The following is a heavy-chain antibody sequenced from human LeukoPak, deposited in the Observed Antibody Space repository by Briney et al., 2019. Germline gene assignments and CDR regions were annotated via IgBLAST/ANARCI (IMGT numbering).Heavy chain of an antibody. D-gene: IGHD6-13*01. CDR1: GFTFSSYW. CDR3: AKEGSSWQPPQP. J-gene: IGHJ5*02. CDR2: IKQDGSEK. V-gene: IGHV3-7*01. Sequence: GGSLRLSCAASGFTFSSYWMSWVRQAPGKGLEWVANIKQDGSEKYYVESVKGRFTVSRDNAQKSLYLQMNSLRAEDTAVYYCAKEGSSWQPPQPWGQGTLVTVSS.